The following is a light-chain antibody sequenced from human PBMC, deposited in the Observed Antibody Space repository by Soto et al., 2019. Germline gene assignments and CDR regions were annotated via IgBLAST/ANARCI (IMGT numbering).Light chain of an antibody. CDR1: QSVSSN. CDR2: GAS. CDR3: QEYKNWPPNT. V-gene: IGKV3-15*01. J-gene: IGKJ2*01. Sequence: EIMMTQSPATLSVSPGESATLSCRASQSVSSNVAWYQQKPGQAPRLLIYGASTRATSVPARFSGSGSGTEFTLTISSLQSEDFAVYYCQEYKNWPPNTFGQGTKVDIK.